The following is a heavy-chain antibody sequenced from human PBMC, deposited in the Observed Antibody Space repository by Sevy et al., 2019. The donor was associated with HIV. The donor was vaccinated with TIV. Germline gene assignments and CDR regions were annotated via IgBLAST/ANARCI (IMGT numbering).Heavy chain of an antibody. D-gene: IGHD3-22*01. CDR2: IWYDGSSK. J-gene: IGHJ4*02. CDR1: GFSFSNYG. V-gene: IGHV3-33*01. Sequence: GGSLRLSCAASGFSFSNYGMHWVRQAPGKGLEWVALIWYDGSSKYYADSVKGRLTISRDNSKNTLSLQMNSLRAEDTAVYYGARGADYFDSSGANFEYWGQGTLVTISS. CDR3: ARGADYFDSSGANFEY.